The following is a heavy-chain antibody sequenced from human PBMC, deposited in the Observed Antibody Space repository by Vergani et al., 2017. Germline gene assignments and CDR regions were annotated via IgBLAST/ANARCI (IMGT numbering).Heavy chain of an antibody. V-gene: IGHV3-21*01. Sequence: EVQLVESGGGLVKPGGSLRLSCAASGFTFSSYSMNWVRQAPGKGLEWVSSISSSSSYIYYADSVKDRFTISRDNAKNSLYLQMNSLRAEDTAVYYCARDRAGVRGVIDYWGQGTLVTVSS. D-gene: IGHD3-10*01. J-gene: IGHJ4*02. CDR1: GFTFSSYS. CDR3: ARDRAGVRGVIDY. CDR2: ISSSSSYI.